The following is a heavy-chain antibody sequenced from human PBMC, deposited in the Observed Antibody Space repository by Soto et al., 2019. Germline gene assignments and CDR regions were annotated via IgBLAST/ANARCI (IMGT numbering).Heavy chain of an antibody. D-gene: IGHD6-19*01. CDR2: ISSSSSYI. CDR3: ASDFRIKVAGTSYYYYYGMDV. J-gene: IGHJ6*02. CDR1: GFTXSSYS. Sequence: GGSLRLSCAASGFTXSSYSMNWVRQAPGKGLEWVSSISSSSSYIYYADSVKGRFTISRDNAKNTLYLQMNSLRAEDTAVDYCASDFRIKVAGTSYYYYYGMDVWGQGTTVTVSS. V-gene: IGHV3-21*01.